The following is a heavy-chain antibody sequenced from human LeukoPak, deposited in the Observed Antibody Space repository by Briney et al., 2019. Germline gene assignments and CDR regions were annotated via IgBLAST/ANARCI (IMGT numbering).Heavy chain of an antibody. J-gene: IGHJ4*02. V-gene: IGHV4-34*01. D-gene: IGHD4-17*01. CDR1: CTSFTSYF. CDR2: VNHSGYT. Sequence: SETLSLTCGVSCTSFTSYFCSWIRQTPGKGLEWIGEVNHSGYTNMNPSLKSRVTISVDTSKNQFSLMMTSVTAADTAVYFCARMTTGHDYWGQGILVTVSS. CDR3: ARMTTGHDY.